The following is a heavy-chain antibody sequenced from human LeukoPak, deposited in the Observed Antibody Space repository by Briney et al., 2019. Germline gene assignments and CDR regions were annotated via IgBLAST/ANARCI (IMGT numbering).Heavy chain of an antibody. D-gene: IGHD7-27*01. V-gene: IGHV1-2*02. CDR1: GYTFIDNY. CDR3: ARDHNWGPDF. J-gene: IGHJ4*02. Sequence: ASVTVSCKASGYTFIDNYFHWVRQAPGHGLAWVGGIHPKTGRTHYAQNFQGRVTLTRDTSISTAYMYLSGLTSDDTAIYYCARDHNWGPDFWGQGTLVTVSS. CDR2: IHPKTGRT.